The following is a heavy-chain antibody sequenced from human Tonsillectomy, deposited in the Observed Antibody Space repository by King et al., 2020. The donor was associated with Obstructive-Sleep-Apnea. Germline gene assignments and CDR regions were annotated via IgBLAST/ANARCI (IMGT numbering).Heavy chain of an antibody. Sequence: QLQESGSGLVKPSQTLSLTCAVSGGSISSGGYSWSWIRQPPGKGLEWIGYIYHSGSTYYSPSLKSRVTISVDRSKNQFSLKLSSVTAADTAVYYCARSRGYTGYGVGAYFDYWGQGTLVTVSS. J-gene: IGHJ4*02. CDR3: ARSRGYTGYGVGAYFDY. D-gene: IGHD5-12*01. CDR1: GGSISSGGYS. V-gene: IGHV4-30-2*01. CDR2: IYHSGST.